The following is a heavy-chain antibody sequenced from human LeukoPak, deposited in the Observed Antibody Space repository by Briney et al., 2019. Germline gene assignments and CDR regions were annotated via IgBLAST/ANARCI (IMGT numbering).Heavy chain of an antibody. Sequence: SGPTLVNPTQTLTLTCTFSGFSLSTSGMCVSWIRQPPGKALEWLARIDWDDDKYYSTSLKTRHTISKDTSKNQVVLTMTNMDPVDTATYYCARITAARLYAFDIWGQGTMVTVSS. CDR2: IDWDDDK. D-gene: IGHD6-6*01. CDR3: ARITAARLYAFDI. CDR1: GFSLSTSGMC. V-gene: IGHV2-70*11. J-gene: IGHJ3*02.